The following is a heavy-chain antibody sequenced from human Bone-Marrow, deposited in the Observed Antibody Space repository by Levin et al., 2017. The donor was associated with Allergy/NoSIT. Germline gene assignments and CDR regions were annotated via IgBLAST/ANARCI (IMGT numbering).Heavy chain of an antibody. CDR1: GFSLTDYS. V-gene: IGHV3-49*03. D-gene: IGHD3-16*02. CDR3: ARGSYQFDF. J-gene: IGHJ4*02. Sequence: GESLKISCSVSGFSLTDYSLSWFRQAPGKGLEWVGFIREKVSGGATKYAASVRGRFTMSRDDSKSIAYLHMDSLKTDDTAVYFCARGSYQFDFWGQGILGTVSS. CDR2: IREKVSGGAT.